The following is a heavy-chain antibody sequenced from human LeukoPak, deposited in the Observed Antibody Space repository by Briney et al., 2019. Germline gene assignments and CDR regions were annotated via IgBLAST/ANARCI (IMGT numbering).Heavy chain of an antibody. D-gene: IGHD3-22*01. V-gene: IGHV4-31*03. CDR2: IYYSGST. CDR1: GGSISSGGYY. J-gene: IGHJ4*02. CDR3: ARAYYDSSTVYFDY. Sequence: PSETLSLTCTVSGGSISSGGYYWSWIRQHPGKGLEWIGYIYYSGSTYYNPSLKSRVTISVDTSKNQFSLKLSSVTAADTAVYYCARAYYDSSTVYFDYWGQGTLVTVSS.